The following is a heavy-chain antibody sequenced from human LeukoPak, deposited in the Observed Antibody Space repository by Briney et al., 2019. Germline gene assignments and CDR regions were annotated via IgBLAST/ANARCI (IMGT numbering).Heavy chain of an antibody. CDR3: AKGYWGSSWYGSASDI. J-gene: IGHJ3*02. CDR1: GFTFSSYG. D-gene: IGHD6-13*01. Sequence: GGTLRLSCAASGFTFSSYGMSWVRQAPGKGLEWVSAISGSGGSTYYADSVKGRFTISRDNSKNTLYLQMNSLRAEDTAVYYCAKGYWGSSWYGSASDIWGQGTMVTVSS. CDR2: ISGSGGST. V-gene: IGHV3-23*01.